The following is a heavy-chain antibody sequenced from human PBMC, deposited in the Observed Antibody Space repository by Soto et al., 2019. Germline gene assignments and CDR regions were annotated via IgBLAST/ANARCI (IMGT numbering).Heavy chain of an antibody. D-gene: IGHD3-22*01. CDR3: ARELNTDSSAYYSFAH. Sequence: ASVKVSCKTSGYHFTAYGLAWLRQAPGQRPEWMGWVSTNNADTNYAEKFQGRVTMTTDKSTTTTYKELRSLRSDDTAVYYCARELNTDSSAYYSFAHWGQGTLVTVSS. J-gene: IGHJ4*02. V-gene: IGHV1-18*01. CDR1: GYHFTAYG. CDR2: VSTNNADT.